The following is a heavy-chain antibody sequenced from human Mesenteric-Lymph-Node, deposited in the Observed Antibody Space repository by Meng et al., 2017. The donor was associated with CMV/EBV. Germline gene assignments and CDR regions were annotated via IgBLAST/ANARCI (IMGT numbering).Heavy chain of an antibody. CDR3: AREGARGPKNPFDY. Sequence: KASGYTFTDYFLHWVRQAPGQGLEWMGRINPNSGGTDYAQKFQDRVTITADKSTSTVYMELSSLRFEDTAVYYCAREGARGPKNPFDYWGQGTLVTVSS. J-gene: IGHJ4*02. V-gene: IGHV1-2*06. CDR1: GYTFTDYF. D-gene: IGHD2-15*01. CDR2: INPNSGGT.